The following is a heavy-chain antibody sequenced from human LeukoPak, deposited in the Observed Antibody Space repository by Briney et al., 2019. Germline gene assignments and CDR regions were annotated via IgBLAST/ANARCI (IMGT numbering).Heavy chain of an antibody. D-gene: IGHD6-6*01. V-gene: IGHV4-59*08. CDR3: ARHTRGEYSSSPSFDY. CDR1: GGSISSYY. Sequence: PSETLSLTCTVSGGSISSYYWSWIRQPPGKGLEWIGYIYYSGSTNYNPSLKSRVTISVDTSKNQFSLKLSSVTAADTAVYYCARHTRGEYSSSPSFDYWGQGTLVTVSS. J-gene: IGHJ4*02. CDR2: IYYSGST.